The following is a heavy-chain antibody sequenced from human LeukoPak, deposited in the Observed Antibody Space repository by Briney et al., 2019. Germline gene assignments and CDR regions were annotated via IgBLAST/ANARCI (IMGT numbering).Heavy chain of an antibody. CDR1: GYTFTSYG. Sequence: ASVKVSCKASGYTFTSYGISWVRQAPGQGLEWMGWISAYNGNTNYAQKLQGRVTMTTDTSTSTAYMELRSLRSEDTAVYYCARFGFSYDSSGYYAPYFDYWGQGTLVTVSS. J-gene: IGHJ4*02. D-gene: IGHD3-22*01. CDR3: ARFGFSYDSSGYYAPYFDY. CDR2: ISAYNGNT. V-gene: IGHV1-18*01.